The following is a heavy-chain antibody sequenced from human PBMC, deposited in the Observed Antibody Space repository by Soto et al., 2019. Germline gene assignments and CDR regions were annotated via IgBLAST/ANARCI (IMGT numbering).Heavy chain of an antibody. CDR3: ARDRSGITGKTRNIYAMDV. V-gene: IGHV1-69*01. Sequence: QVQLVQYASEVKKPGSSVRVSCKASGGTLSSYAISWVRQAPGQGLDWVGGTVPITLSTHYSQKFQGRVIITADEATNTVYMDLSSLRSEDTAVYYCARDRSGITGKTRNIYAMDVWGQGTTVTVSS. J-gene: IGHJ6*02. D-gene: IGHD6-13*01. CDR2: TVPITLST. CDR1: GGTLSSYA.